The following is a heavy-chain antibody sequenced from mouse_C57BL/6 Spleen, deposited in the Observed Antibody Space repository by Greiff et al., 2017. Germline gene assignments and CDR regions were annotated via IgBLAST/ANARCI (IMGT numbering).Heavy chain of an antibody. V-gene: IGHV5-16*01. J-gene: IGHJ2*01. CDR3: ARGGDDGYCDY. D-gene: IGHD2-3*01. CDR1: GFTFSDYY. Sequence: EVQVVESEGGLVQPGSSMKLSCTASGFTFSDYYMAWVRQVPEKGLEWVANINYDGSSTYYLDSLKSRFIISRDNAKNILYLQMSSLKSEDTATYYCARGGDDGYCDYWGQGTTLTVSS. CDR2: INYDGSST.